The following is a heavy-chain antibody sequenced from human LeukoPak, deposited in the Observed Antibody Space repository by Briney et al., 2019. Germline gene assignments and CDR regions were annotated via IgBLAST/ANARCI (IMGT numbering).Heavy chain of an antibody. J-gene: IGHJ3*02. D-gene: IGHD2-15*01. CDR3: ARLVDPNDAFDI. Sequence: SETLSLTCTVSGGSISSYYWSWIRQPPGKGLEWIGYIYYSGSTNYNPSLKSRVTISVDTSKNQFSLKLSSVTAADTAVYYCARLVDPNDAFDIWGQGTMVTVSS. CDR2: IYYSGST. V-gene: IGHV4-59*01. CDR1: GGSISSYY.